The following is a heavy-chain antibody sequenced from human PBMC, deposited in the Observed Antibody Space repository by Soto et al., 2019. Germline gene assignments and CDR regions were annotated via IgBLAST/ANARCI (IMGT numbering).Heavy chain of an antibody. D-gene: IGHD3-22*01. Sequence: GGSLRLSCAASGFTFSSYSMNWVRQAPGKGLEWVSSISSSSSYIYYADSVKGRFTISRDNAKNSLYLQMNSLRAEDTAVYYCAREGPKSEFNDYDSSGYYGSFGYWGQGTLVTVSS. CDR3: AREGPKSEFNDYDSSGYYGSFGY. CDR1: GFTFSSYS. J-gene: IGHJ4*02. V-gene: IGHV3-21*01. CDR2: ISSSSSYI.